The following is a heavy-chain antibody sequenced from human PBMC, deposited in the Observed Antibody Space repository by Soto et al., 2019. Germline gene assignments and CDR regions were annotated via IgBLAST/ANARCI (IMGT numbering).Heavy chain of an antibody. V-gene: IGHV1-69*01. CDR2: SIPLFGTA. J-gene: IGHJ6*01. CDR1: GGTFSSYA. D-gene: IGHD2-15*01. CDR3: ARLGDGGSRASGPDYYYYYCGMDV. Sequence: QVQLVQSGAEVKKPGSWVKISCKATGGTFSSYAISWVRQAPGQGLEWMGGSIPLFGTAKYAQKCQGRVTSTTYEATSSEYGEPSSLRSEDTAVYYCARLGDGGSRASGPDYYYYYCGMDVWGQGTTVTVSS.